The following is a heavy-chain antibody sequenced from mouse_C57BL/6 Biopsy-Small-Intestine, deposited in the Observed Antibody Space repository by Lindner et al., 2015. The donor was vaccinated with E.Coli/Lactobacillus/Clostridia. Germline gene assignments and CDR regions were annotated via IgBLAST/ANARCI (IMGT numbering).Heavy chain of an antibody. CDR3: TKGGTGYAMDY. Sequence: QLQEVWPVEAGEGLGTSVKISCKTSGYAFLTYWMNWIKQRPGQGLEWIGHIFPATNSTSYNEMFKNRATLTVDTSSSTAYMQLISLTSEDTAVYFCTKGGTGYAMDYWGQGTSVTVSS. CDR1: GYAFLTYW. V-gene: IGHV1-70*01. J-gene: IGHJ4*01. CDR2: IFPATNST. D-gene: IGHD3-3*01.